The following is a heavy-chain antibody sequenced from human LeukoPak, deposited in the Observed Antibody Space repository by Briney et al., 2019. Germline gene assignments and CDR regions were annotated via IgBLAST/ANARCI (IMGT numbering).Heavy chain of an antibody. CDR1: GFTFSSYA. J-gene: IGHJ3*01. V-gene: IGHV3-23*01. Sequence: GGSLRLSCATSGFTFSSYAMSWVRQAPGKGLEWVAAISAGGDSTYYADSVKGRFTISRDNSKNTMYLQMNNLRAEDTAVYYCARRGTPNAFDLWGQGTMVTVSS. CDR3: ARRGTPNAFDL. CDR2: ISAGGDST. D-gene: IGHD3-16*01.